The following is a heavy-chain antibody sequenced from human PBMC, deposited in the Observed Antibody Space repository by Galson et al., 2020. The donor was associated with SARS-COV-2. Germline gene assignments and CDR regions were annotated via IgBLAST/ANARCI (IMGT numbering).Heavy chain of an antibody. V-gene: IGHV3-23*01. CDR3: AKEEKNREADAFDI. J-gene: IGHJ3*02. CDR1: GFTFSNYA. CDR2: ISGNGDRT. Sequence: GSLRLSCAASGFTFSNYAMSWVRQAPGKGLEWVSAISGNGDRTHYADSVKGRFTISRDNSKNTLYLQMNGLRAEDTALYYCAKEEKNREADAFDIWGQGTMVTVSS. D-gene: IGHD1-26*01.